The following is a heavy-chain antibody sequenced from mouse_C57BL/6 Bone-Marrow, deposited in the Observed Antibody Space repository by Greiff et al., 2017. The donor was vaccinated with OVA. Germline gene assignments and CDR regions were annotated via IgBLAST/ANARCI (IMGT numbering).Heavy chain of an antibody. J-gene: IGHJ3*01. CDR3: AGYDGYYVWFAY. CDR1: GYTFTDYN. CDR2: INPNNGGT. D-gene: IGHD2-3*01. V-gene: IGHV1-22*01. Sequence: VQLQQSGPELVKPGASVKMSCKASGYTFTDYNMHWVKQSHGKSLEWIGYINPNNGGTSYNQKFKGKATLTVNKSSSTAYMELRSLTSEDSAVYYCAGYDGYYVWFAYWGQGTLVTVSA.